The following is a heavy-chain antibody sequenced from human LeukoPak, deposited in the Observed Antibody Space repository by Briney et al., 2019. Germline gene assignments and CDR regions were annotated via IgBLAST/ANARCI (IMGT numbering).Heavy chain of an antibody. CDR1: GDSVSSNSAA. V-gene: IGHV6-1*01. CDR3: ARDPGSSSWYYFDY. J-gene: IGHJ4*02. CDR2: TFYRSGWYK. D-gene: IGHD6-13*01. Sequence: SQTLSLTCAISGDSVSSNSAAWNWIRQSPSRGLEWLGRTFYRSGWYKDYEVSVKSRITINPDTSKNQFSLQLNSVTPEDTAVYYCARDPGSSSWYYFDYWGQGTLVTVSS.